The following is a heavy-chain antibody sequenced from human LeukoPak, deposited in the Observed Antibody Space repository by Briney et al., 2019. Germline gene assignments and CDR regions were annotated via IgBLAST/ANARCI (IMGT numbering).Heavy chain of an antibody. D-gene: IGHD2-15*01. CDR3: AGGSYFDY. V-gene: IGHV3-7*01. Sequence: GGSLRLSCAASGSTFSSYAMSWVRQAPGKGLEWVANIKQDGSEKYYVDSVKGRFTISRDNAKNSLYLQMNSLRAEDTAVYYCAGGSYFDYWGQGTLVTVSS. J-gene: IGHJ4*02. CDR2: IKQDGSEK. CDR1: GSTFSSYA.